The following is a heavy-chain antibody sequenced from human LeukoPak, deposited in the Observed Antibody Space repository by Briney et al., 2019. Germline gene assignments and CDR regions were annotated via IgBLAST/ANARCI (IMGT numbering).Heavy chain of an antibody. CDR2: MYSSGAYS. J-gene: IGHJ4*02. Sequence: GGSLRLSCGVSGFSFGDYSMNWVRQTPEKGLEWLSSMYSSGAYSYYADSLKGRVTISRDNAQNSLFLQMSRLRAEDTAVYYCVGDQADTQFDSGEMIPLAHWGQGTLVIVSS. V-gene: IGHV3-21*01. CDR1: GFSFGDYS. CDR3: VGDQADTQFDSGEMIPLAH. D-gene: IGHD5-24*01.